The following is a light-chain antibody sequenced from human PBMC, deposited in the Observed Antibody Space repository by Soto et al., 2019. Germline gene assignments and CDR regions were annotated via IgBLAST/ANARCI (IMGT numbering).Light chain of an antibody. J-gene: IGLJ1*01. Sequence: QSALTQPASVSGSPGQSIAISCTGTSSDIGAYNYVSWYQQHPGKAPKLLLSEVSNRPSGVSDSFSGSKSGNTASLTISGLQAEDEADYYCSSFTSAYTFVFGTGTKVTVL. CDR2: EVS. CDR3: SSFTSAYTFV. V-gene: IGLV2-14*01. CDR1: SSDIGAYNY.